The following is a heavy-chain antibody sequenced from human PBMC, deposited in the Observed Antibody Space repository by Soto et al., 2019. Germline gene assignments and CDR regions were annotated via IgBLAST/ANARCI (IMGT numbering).Heavy chain of an antibody. CDR2: ITSSSSYI. V-gene: IGHV3-21*01. D-gene: IGHD3-22*01. CDR3: ASHPRDNSGYWYYFDY. J-gene: IGHJ4*02. Sequence: EVQLVESGGGLLKPGGSLRLSCAASGFTFSDYSMNWVRQAPGKGMEWVSSITSSSSYIYYADSLKGRFTIYKDNAKNSLKLRMYGLRAEDTAVYYCASHPRDNSGYWYYFDYWGQGALVIVSS. CDR1: GFTFSDYS.